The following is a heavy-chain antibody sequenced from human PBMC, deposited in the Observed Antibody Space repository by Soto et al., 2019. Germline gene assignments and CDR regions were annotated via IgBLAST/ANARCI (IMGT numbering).Heavy chain of an antibody. CDR1: GYSFTSYW. CDR2: IYPGDSDT. J-gene: IGHJ6*02. Sequence: GEALNISFKGSGYSFTSYWIGWVRQMPGKGLEWMGIIYPGDSDTRYSPSFQGQVTISADKSISTAYLQWSSLKASDTAMYYCASTGRVAATRGYYYGMDVWGQGTTVTVSS. V-gene: IGHV5-51*01. D-gene: IGHD2-15*01. CDR3: ASTGRVAATRGYYYGMDV.